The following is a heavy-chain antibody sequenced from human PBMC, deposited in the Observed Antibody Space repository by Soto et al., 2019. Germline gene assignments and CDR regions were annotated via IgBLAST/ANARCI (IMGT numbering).Heavy chain of an antibody. J-gene: IGHJ4*02. D-gene: IGHD3-3*01. V-gene: IGHV3-23*01. Sequence: GGSLRLSCAASGFTFSSYAMSWVRQAPGKGLEWVSAISGSGGSTYYADSVKGRFTISRDNSKNTLYLQMNSLRAEDTAVYYCAKARITIFGVDYYFDYWGQGTLVTVSS. CDR3: AKARITIFGVDYYFDY. CDR1: GFTFSSYA. CDR2: ISGSGGST.